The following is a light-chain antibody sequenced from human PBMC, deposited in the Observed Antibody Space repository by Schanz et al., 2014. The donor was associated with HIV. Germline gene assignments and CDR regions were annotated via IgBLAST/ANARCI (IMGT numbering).Light chain of an antibody. Sequence: EIVLTQSPGTLSLSPGERATLSCRASQSIGSTYLAWYQQKPGQAPRLLIYGATSRATGIPARFSGSGSGTDFTLTITRLEPEDFAVYYCQQYGSSPLFGQGTKVEIK. CDR3: QQYGSSPL. CDR2: GAT. V-gene: IGKV3-20*01. CDR1: QSIGSTY. J-gene: IGKJ1*01.